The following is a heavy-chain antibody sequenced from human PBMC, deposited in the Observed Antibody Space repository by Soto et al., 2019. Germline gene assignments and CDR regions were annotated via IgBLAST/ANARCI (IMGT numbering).Heavy chain of an antibody. V-gene: IGHV3-23*01. D-gene: IGHD5-18*01. CDR3: ARGGVDTAIDAFDI. J-gene: IGHJ3*02. CDR2: ISGSGDEK. CDR1: GFTFSNFA. Sequence: GGSLRLSCVASGFTFSNFAMAWVRQAPGEGLEWVAAISGSGDEKFYADSVRGRFTISRDNAKNSLYLQMNSLRAEDTAVYYCARGGVDTAIDAFDIWGQGTMVTVSS.